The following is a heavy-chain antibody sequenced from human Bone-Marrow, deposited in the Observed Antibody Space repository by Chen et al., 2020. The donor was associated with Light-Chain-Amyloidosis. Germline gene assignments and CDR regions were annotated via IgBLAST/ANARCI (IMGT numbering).Heavy chain of an antibody. J-gene: IGHJ5*02. V-gene: IGHV1-24*01. CDR1: GSTLTDLP. CDR3: VSQAHLRSTSSTWFDP. Sequence: IQLVQAGTEVKKPGASVKVTGNISGSTLTDLPIHCGRPAPGKGLEWMGGFDPEDSETIYAQKFQGRVTMTEDTSTVKASMELTSLTYEDTAIYYCVSQAHLRSTSSTWFDPWGQGTLLTVSS. CDR2: FDPEDSET. D-gene: IGHD2-2*01.